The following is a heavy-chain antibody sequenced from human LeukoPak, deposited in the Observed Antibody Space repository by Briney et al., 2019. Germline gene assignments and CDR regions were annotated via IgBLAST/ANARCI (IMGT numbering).Heavy chain of an antibody. CDR3: ATTNLSPYYTDV. V-gene: IGHV3-48*01. Sequence: GGSLRLSCAASGFTFSSYSMNWVRQAPGKGLEWVSYISSSSSTIYYADSVKGRFTISRDNAKNSLYLQMNSLRAEDTAVYYCATTNLSPYYTDVWGKGTTVTVSS. CDR1: GFTFSSYS. CDR2: ISSSSSTI. J-gene: IGHJ6*03. D-gene: IGHD2-8*01.